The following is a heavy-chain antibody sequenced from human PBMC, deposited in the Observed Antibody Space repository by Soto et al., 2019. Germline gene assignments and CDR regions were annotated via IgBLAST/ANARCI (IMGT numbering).Heavy chain of an antibody. D-gene: IGHD5-18*01. J-gene: IGHJ6*02. V-gene: IGHV1-69*12. CDR2: IIPIFGTA. CDR1: GGTFSSYA. Sequence: QVQLVQSGAEVKKPGSSVKVSCKASGGTFSSYAISWVRQAPGQGLEWMGGIIPIFGTANYAQKFQGRVTITADEXTXXAYMELSSLRSEDTAVYYCARVTAMGNYYYYGMDVWGQGTTVTVSS. CDR3: ARVTAMGNYYYYGMDV.